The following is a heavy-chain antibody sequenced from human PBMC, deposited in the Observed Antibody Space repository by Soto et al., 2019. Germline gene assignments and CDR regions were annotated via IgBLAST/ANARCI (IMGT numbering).Heavy chain of an antibody. CDR2: IYYSGST. CDR3: ARFPLRRKIFGVVIMDHDAFDI. J-gene: IGHJ3*02. D-gene: IGHD3-3*01. V-gene: IGHV4-39*01. CDR1: GGSISSSSYY. Sequence: SETLSLTCTVSGGSISSSSYYWGWIRQPPGKGLEWIGSIYYSGSTYYNPSLKSRVTISVDTSKNQFSLKLSSVTAADTAVYYCARFPLRRKIFGVVIMDHDAFDIWGQGTMVTVSS.